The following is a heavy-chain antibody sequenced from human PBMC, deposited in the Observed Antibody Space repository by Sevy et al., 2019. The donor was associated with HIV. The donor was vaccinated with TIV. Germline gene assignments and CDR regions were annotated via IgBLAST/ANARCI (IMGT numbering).Heavy chain of an antibody. CDR2: ISSNGGST. D-gene: IGHD2-15*01. CDR1: GFTFSNYA. CDR3: VKECVVVVVAFSHDAFDI. J-gene: IGHJ3*02. Sequence: GGSLRLSCSASGFTFSNYAMHWVRQAPGKGLEYVSAISSNGGSTYYADSVKGRFTISRDNSKNTLYLQMSSLRAEDTSVYYWVKECVVVVVAFSHDAFDIWGQGTMVTVSS. V-gene: IGHV3-64D*06.